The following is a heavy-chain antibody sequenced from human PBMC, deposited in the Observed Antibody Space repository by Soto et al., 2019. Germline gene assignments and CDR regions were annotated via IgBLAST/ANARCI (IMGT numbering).Heavy chain of an antibody. CDR3: ARASYSSHDY. CDR1: GGSFSGYY. V-gene: IGHV4-34*01. CDR2: IHHSGST. D-gene: IGHD6-19*01. J-gene: IGHJ4*02. Sequence: QVQLQQWGAGLLKPSETLSLTCAVYGGSFSGYYWSWIRQPPGKGLEWIGEIHHSGSTNYNPSLKSRVTISVDTSKNQFSLTLSSVTAADTAVYYCARASYSSHDYWGQGTLVTVSS.